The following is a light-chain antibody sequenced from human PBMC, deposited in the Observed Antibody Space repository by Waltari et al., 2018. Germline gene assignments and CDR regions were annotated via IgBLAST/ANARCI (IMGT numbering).Light chain of an antibody. CDR1: QSVLYSYNNKNY. V-gene: IGKV4-1*01. CDR3: QQYYSDLLIT. J-gene: IGKJ5*01. CDR2: WAS. Sequence: DIVMTQSPDSLAVSLGERATINCKSSQSVLYSYNNKNYLAWYQQKPGQPPKLVIYWASTRESGVPDRFTGRGSGTDFTLTISSLQAEDVAVYYCQQYYSDLLITFGQGTRLEIK.